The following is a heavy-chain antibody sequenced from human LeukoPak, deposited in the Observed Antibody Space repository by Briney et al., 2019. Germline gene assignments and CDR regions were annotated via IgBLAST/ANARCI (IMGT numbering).Heavy chain of an antibody. V-gene: IGHV4-39*01. CDR1: GGSFSSTDYY. CDR2: IYYSGTT. Sequence: SETLALTCTVSGGSFSSTDYYWGWIRQPPGKGVEWIGYIYYSGTTYNNPSLKSRVTISLDTSKNQFSLKLSSVTAADTAVYYCARLASSSSAFDYWGQGTLVTVSS. J-gene: IGHJ4*02. CDR3: ARLASSSSAFDY. D-gene: IGHD6-6*01.